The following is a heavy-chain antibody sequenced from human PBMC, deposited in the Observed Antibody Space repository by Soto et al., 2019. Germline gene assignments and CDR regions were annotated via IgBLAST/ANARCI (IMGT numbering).Heavy chain of an antibody. CDR1: GFTFSDYS. J-gene: IGHJ1*01. CDR2: IFVTSTII. D-gene: IGHD2-21*02. Sequence: GGSLRLSCVASGFTFSDYSMVWVRQSPGKGLEWISYIFVTSTIIYYADSVKGRFTVSRDNAQNSLSLQMNSLRVEDTGIYYCAGNTDCAFATWGQGTLVTVSS. V-gene: IGHV3-48*04. CDR3: AGNTDCAFAT.